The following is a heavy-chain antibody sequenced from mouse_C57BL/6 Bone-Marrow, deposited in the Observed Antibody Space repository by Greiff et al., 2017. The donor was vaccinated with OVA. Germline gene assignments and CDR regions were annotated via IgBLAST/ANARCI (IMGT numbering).Heavy chain of an antibody. V-gene: IGHV1-76*01. J-gene: IGHJ4*01. CDR1: GYTFTDYY. CDR3: AREEGYYDPLYAMDY. CDR2: IFPGSGNT. Sequence: VQLQQSGAELVRPGASVKLSCKASGYTFTDYYINWVKQRPGQGLEWIARIFPGSGNTYYNEKFKGKATLTAEKSSSTAYMQLSSLTSEDSAVYFCAREEGYYDPLYAMDYWGQGTSVTVSS. D-gene: IGHD2-4*01.